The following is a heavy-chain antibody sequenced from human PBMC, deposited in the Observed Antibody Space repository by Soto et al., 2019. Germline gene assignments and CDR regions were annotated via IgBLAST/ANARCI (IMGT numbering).Heavy chain of an antibody. Sequence: QVQLQESGPGLVKPSQTLSLTCTVSGDSMGSGDYYWTLIRQPPGKGLEWIGYIYYIGTTFYNPSLESRVNISIYTSKTHFSLRLTSVTAADTAVYYCSRGSTYYGFLTWGQGTLVTVSS. D-gene: IGHD3-10*01. CDR1: GDSMGSGDYY. CDR3: SRGSTYYGFLT. CDR2: IYYIGTT. J-gene: IGHJ5*02. V-gene: IGHV4-30-4*01.